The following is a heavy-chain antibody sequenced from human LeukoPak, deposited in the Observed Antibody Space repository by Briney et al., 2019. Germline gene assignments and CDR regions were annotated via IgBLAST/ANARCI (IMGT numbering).Heavy chain of an antibody. D-gene: IGHD3-10*01. Sequence: SETLSLTCTVSGYSISSGYYWGWIRQPPGKGLEWIGSIYHSGSTYYNPSLKSRVTISVDTSKNQFSLKLSSVTAADTAVYYCASLPLWPNLDYWGQGTLVTVSS. J-gene: IGHJ4*02. CDR3: ASLPLWPNLDY. V-gene: IGHV4-38-2*02. CDR1: GYSISSGYY. CDR2: IYHSGST.